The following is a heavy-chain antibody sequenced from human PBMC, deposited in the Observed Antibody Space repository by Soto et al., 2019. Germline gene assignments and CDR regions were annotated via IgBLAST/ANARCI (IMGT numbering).Heavy chain of an antibody. D-gene: IGHD1-26*01. J-gene: IGHJ4*01. V-gene: IGHV6-1*01. CDR3: ARGEQYSGRIFDY. CDR2: TYYKSKWYY. Sequence: SQTLSLTCPMTVDSVTSHCAGWCWVRQSPSRCPDWLGRTYYKSKWYYEYAVSVRGRITINPDTSKNKYSLQLNSVTPEDTAVYFCARGEQYSGRIFDYWGQGTLVTVSS. CDR1: VDSVTSHCAG.